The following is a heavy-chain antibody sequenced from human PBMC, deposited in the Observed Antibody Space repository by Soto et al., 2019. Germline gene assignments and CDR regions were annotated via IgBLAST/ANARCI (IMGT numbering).Heavy chain of an antibody. V-gene: IGHV4-39*01. Sequence: SETLSLTCTVSGGSISSSSYYWGWIRQPPGKGLEWIGSIHYSGSTYYNPSLKSRVTISVDTSKNQFSLKLSSVTAADTAVYYCARLAIFGVVNWFDPWGQGTLVTVSS. CDR2: IHYSGST. CDR1: GGSISSSSYY. CDR3: ARLAIFGVVNWFDP. J-gene: IGHJ5*02. D-gene: IGHD3-3*01.